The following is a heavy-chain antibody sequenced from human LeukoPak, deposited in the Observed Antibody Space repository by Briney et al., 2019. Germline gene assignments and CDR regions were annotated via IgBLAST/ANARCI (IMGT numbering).Heavy chain of an antibody. CDR2: INWNGGTT. Sequence: GGSLRLSCAASGFTLDDYGMSWVRQAPGKVLEWVSGINWNGGTTGYADSVKGRFTISRDNAKNSLYLQMSSLRAEDTALYYCAREGYHDRSGYEDYWGQGTLVTVSS. V-gene: IGHV3-20*04. D-gene: IGHD3-22*01. CDR1: GFTLDDYG. J-gene: IGHJ4*02. CDR3: AREGYHDRSGYEDY.